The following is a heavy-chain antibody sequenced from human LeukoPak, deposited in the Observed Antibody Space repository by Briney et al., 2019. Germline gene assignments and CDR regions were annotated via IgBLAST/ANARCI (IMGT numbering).Heavy chain of an antibody. CDR1: GGSFSGYY. CDR3: ARGGKQWLVKGFDY. CDR2: INHSGST. J-gene: IGHJ4*02. V-gene: IGHV4-34*01. Sequence: SETLSLTCAVYGGSFSGYYWSWIRQPPGKGLEWIGEINHSGSTNYNPSLKSRVTISVDTSKNQFSLKLSSVTAADTAVYFCARGGKQWLVKGFDYWGQGTLVTVSS. D-gene: IGHD6-19*01.